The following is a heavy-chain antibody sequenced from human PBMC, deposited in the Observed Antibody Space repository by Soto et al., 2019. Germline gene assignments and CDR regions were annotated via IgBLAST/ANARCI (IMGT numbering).Heavy chain of an antibody. CDR1: GFTFSSYW. V-gene: IGHV3-74*01. CDR3: ARGAEGYYDYIWGSYRYYYYYYMDV. CDR2: INSDGSST. J-gene: IGHJ6*03. D-gene: IGHD3-16*02. Sequence: EVQLVESGGGLVQPGGSLRLSCAASGFTFSSYWMHWVRQAPGKGLVWVSRINSDGSSTSYADSVKGRFTISRDNAKNTLYLQMNSLRAEDTAVYYCARGAEGYYDYIWGSYRYYYYYYMDVRGKGTTVTVSS.